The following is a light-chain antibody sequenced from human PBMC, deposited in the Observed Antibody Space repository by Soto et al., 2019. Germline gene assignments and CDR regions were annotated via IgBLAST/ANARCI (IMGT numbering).Light chain of an antibody. V-gene: IGKV3-20*01. CDR1: QSVSSNY. J-gene: IGKJ1*01. Sequence: EIVMTQSPATLSVSPGERATLSCRASQSVSSNYLAWYQQKPGQAPRLLIYGASSRATGIPDRFSGSGSGTDFTLTIRRLEPEDFAVYYCQQYGSSYPWTFGQGTKVDIK. CDR2: GAS. CDR3: QQYGSSYPWT.